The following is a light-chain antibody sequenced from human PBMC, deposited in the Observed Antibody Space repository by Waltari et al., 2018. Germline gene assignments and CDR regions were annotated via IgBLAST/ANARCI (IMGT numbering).Light chain of an antibody. CDR3: QQYNNWPPLT. J-gene: IGKJ4*01. Sequence: EIVMTQSPATLSVSPGERATLSCRASQSVSSNLAWYQQKPGHAHRLLIYGASTRATGIPARFSGSGSVTEFTLTISSLQSEDFAVYYCQQYNNWPPLTFGGGTKVEIK. CDR2: GAS. V-gene: IGKV3-15*01. CDR1: QSVSSN.